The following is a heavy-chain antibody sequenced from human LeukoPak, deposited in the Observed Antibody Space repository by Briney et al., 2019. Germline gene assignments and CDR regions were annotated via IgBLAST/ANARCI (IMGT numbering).Heavy chain of an antibody. Sequence: PSETLSLTCSVSGVSISDFYWSWIRQPPGEALEWIGYIYHTGHSNYNPSLKGRVTMSVDTSKNHLSLNLTTVTAADTAVYYCARWYSSGWAFDYWGQGTLVTVSS. D-gene: IGHD6-19*01. CDR1: GVSISDFY. CDR3: ARWYSSGWAFDY. CDR2: IYHTGHS. V-gene: IGHV4-59*08. J-gene: IGHJ4*02.